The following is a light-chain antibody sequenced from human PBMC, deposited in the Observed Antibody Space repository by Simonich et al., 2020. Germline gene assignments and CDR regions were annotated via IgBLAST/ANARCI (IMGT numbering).Light chain of an antibody. CDR2: GNN. J-gene: IGLJ3*02. V-gene: IGLV1-47*02. CDR1: NSNIGSNC. Sequence: QSVLTQPPSASGTPWQRVTFSWSGSNSNIGSNCVYWYQQLPGTSPTHLIYGNNQRHSGGTDRFSGSKSGASASQAISGLRSEDEAAYYCAAWDDSLSGVFGGGTKLTVL. CDR3: AAWDDSLSGV.